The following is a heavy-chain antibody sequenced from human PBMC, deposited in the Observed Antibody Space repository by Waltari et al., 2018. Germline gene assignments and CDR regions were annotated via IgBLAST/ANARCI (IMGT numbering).Heavy chain of an antibody. CDR2: IYYSGST. D-gene: IGHD3-10*01. Sequence: QVQLQESGPGLVKPSETLSLTCTVSGGSISSYYWSWIRQPPGKGLEWSGYIYYSGSTNYNPPLKSRVTISVDTSKNQFSLKLSSVTAADTAVYYCARAIGTMVRGVNNWFDPWGQGTLVTVSS. CDR1: GGSISSYY. J-gene: IGHJ5*02. CDR3: ARAIGTMVRGVNNWFDP. V-gene: IGHV4-59*01.